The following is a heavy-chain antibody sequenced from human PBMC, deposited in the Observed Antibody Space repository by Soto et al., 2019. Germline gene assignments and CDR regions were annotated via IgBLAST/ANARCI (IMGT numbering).Heavy chain of an antibody. V-gene: IGHV4-34*01. CDR2: INHSGST. J-gene: IGHJ4*02. D-gene: IGHD6-13*01. Sequence: SETLSLTCAVYGGSFSGYYWSWIRQPPGKGLEWIGEINHSGSTNYNPSLKSRVTISVDTSKNQFSLKLISVTAADMALYYCARGPGIAAAGTGVDYWGQGTLVTVSS. CDR3: ARGPGIAAAGTGVDY. CDR1: GGSFSGYY.